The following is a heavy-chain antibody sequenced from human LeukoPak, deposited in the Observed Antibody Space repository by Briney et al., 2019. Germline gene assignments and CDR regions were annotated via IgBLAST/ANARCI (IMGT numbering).Heavy chain of an antibody. CDR2: ISGSGGST. CDR3: AKYMVRGVFDY. J-gene: IGHJ4*02. V-gene: IGHV3-23*01. D-gene: IGHD3-10*01. Sequence: GGPLRLSCAASGFTFSSYGMSWVRQAPGKGLEWVSAISGSGGSTYYADSVKGRFTISRDNSKNTLYLQMNSLRAEDTAVYYCAKYMVRGVFDYWGQGTLVTVSS. CDR1: GFTFSSYG.